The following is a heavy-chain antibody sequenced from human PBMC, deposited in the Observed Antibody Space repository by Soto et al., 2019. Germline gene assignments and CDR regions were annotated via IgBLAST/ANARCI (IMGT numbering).Heavy chain of an antibody. J-gene: IGHJ4*02. CDR3: ARVTYNIYPFDY. CDR1: GGSFSGYY. CDR2: INHSGST. V-gene: IGHV4-34*01. D-gene: IGHD3-9*01. Sequence: SETLSLTCAVYGGSFSGYYWSWIRQPPGKGLEWIGEINHSGSTNYNPSLKSRVTISVDTSKNQFSLKLSSVTAADTAVYYCARVTYNIYPFDYWGQGSLVTVSS.